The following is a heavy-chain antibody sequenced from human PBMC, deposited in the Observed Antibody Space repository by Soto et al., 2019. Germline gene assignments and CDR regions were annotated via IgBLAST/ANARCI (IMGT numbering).Heavy chain of an antibody. CDR1: GGTFSSYA. CDR3: ARSQGSSTSLEIYYYYHYGMDV. J-gene: IGHJ6*02. CDR2: IIPISDTT. V-gene: IGHV1-69*01. Sequence: QVQLVQSGAEVKKPGSSVKVSCKASGGTFSSYAISWVRQAPGQGLEWMGGIIPISDTTNYAQKFQGRVTITADESTSTAYMELSSLRSEDTAVYYCARSQGSSTSLEIYYYYHYGMDVWGQGNTVTVSS. D-gene: IGHD2-2*01.